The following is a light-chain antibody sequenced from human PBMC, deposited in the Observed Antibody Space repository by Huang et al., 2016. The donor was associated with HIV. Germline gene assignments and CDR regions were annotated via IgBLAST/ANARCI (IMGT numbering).Light chain of an antibody. CDR2: WAS. CDR3: QQYYSSPLT. CDR1: QSILYSSNNKKY. V-gene: IGKV4-1*01. J-gene: IGKJ4*01. Sequence: DIVMTQSPDSLAVSLGERATINCKSSQSILYSSNNKKYLAWYQQKPGQPPKRLIYWASTRGCGVPDRFSGSGSGTDFTLTISSLQAEDVAVYYCQQYYSSPLTFGGGTKVQIK.